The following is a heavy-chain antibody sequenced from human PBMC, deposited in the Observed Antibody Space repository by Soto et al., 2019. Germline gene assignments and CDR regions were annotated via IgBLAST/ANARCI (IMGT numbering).Heavy chain of an antibody. D-gene: IGHD3-10*01. CDR3: AGVKPSEYYYDPGSD. CDR1: GYTFTSYD. J-gene: IGHJ4*02. Sequence: QVQLVQSGAEVKKPGASVKVSCEASGYTFTSYDINWVRQAPGQGLEWMGWMNPNSGKTGYAQRFQGRVTMTRSTSISTAYMEMSSLRSEYTAVYYVAGVKPSEYYYDPGSDGGRGTLVTVSS. CDR2: MNPNSGKT. V-gene: IGHV1-8*01.